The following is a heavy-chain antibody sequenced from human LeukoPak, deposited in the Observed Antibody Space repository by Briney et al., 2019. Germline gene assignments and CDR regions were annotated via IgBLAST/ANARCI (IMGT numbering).Heavy chain of an antibody. Sequence: GGSLRLSCVGSGFXFSSHWISWVRQAPGKGLEWVAIINKDGSEQYYADSVKGRFTISRDNAKNSVYLQMDSLRAEDTAVHYCARAGNLDCWGQGTLVTVSS. J-gene: IGHJ4*02. CDR1: GFXFSSHW. CDR3: ARAGNLDC. CDR2: INKDGSEQ. V-gene: IGHV3-7*05.